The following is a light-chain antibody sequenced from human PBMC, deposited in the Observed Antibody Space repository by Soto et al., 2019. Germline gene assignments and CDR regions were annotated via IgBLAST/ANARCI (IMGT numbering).Light chain of an antibody. Sequence: EIVMAQFPATLSVSPGERATLSCRASQRVSSNLAWYQQKPGQAPRLLIYSASTRATGIPARFSGSGSGTEFTLTISSLQSEDFAVYYCQQYNNLPPWTFGQGTKVEIK. CDR1: QRVSSN. CDR3: QQYNNLPPWT. V-gene: IGKV3-15*01. CDR2: SAS. J-gene: IGKJ1*01.